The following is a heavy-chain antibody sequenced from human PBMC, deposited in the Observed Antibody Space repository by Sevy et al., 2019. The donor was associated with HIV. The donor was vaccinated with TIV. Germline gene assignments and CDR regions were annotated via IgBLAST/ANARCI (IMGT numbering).Heavy chain of an antibody. Sequence: GGSLRLSCAASGFTFINYNMNWVRQAPGKGLEWVSSISGSSNYIYYAESMKGRFIISRDNVKDTLFLQMNSLTGDDTAVYYCARGPPDGSYDYFDHWGQGTLVTVSS. CDR1: GFTFINYN. D-gene: IGHD1-26*01. CDR3: ARGPPDGSYDYFDH. V-gene: IGHV3-21*06. CDR2: ISGSSNYI. J-gene: IGHJ4*02.